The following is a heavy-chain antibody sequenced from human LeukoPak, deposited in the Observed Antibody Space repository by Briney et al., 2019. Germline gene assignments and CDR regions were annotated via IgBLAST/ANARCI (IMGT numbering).Heavy chain of an antibody. V-gene: IGHV3-30*02. CDR3: ARLAAAADYFDY. CDR2: IRYDGSNK. Sequence: PGGSLRPSCVASGFTFSSYGMHWVRQAPGKGLEWVTFIRYDGSNKYYADSVKGRFTISRDNSKNTLSLQMNSLRPDDTAVYYCARLAAAADYFDYWGQGTLVTVSS. J-gene: IGHJ4*02. CDR1: GFTFSSYG. D-gene: IGHD6-13*01.